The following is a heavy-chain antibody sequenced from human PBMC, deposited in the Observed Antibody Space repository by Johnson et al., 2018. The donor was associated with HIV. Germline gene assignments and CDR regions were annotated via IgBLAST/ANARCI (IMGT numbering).Heavy chain of an antibody. CDR1: GFTFSSYG. Sequence: QVQLVESGGGVVQPGRSLRLSCAASGFTFSSYGMHWVRQAPGKGLEWVAVIWYDGSNKYYVDSVKGRFTISRDNSKNTLSLQMNSLRAEDTAVYYCARGKKQWLDEDAFDIWGQGTMVTVSS. D-gene: IGHD6-19*01. CDR3: ARGKKQWLDEDAFDI. V-gene: IGHV3-33*01. J-gene: IGHJ3*02. CDR2: IWYDGSNK.